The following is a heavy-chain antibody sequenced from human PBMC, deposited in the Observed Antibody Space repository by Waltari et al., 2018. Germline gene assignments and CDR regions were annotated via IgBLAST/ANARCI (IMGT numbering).Heavy chain of an antibody. CDR3: ARLKQLVYYFDS. V-gene: IGHV3-53*01. Sequence: EVQLVESGGGLIQPGGSLRLSCAVSGFSVTSNYLTWLRQAPGKGLEWVAGLDSGGGTYYTDSVKGRFTISRDNSNNTLDLQMTGLRADDTAVYFCARLKQLVYYFDSWGQGTQVTVSS. J-gene: IGHJ4*02. CDR1: GFSVTSNY. CDR2: LDSGGGT. D-gene: IGHD1-1*01.